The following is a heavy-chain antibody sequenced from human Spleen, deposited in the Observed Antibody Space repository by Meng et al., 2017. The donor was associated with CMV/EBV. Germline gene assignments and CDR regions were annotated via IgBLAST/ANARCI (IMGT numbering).Heavy chain of an antibody. V-gene: IGHV3-30*02. J-gene: IGHJ5*02. CDR3: VKDTSPYCSGGSCYPGWLDP. Sequence: GESLKISCAASGFTFSTYGMHWVRQAPGKGLEWVAFIRYDESKQHYADSVKGRFTISRDNSKNTLYLQMNSLRVEDTAVYYCVKDTSPYCSGGSCYPGWLDPWGQGNLVTVSS. CDR1: GFTFSTYG. D-gene: IGHD2-15*01. CDR2: IRYDESKQ.